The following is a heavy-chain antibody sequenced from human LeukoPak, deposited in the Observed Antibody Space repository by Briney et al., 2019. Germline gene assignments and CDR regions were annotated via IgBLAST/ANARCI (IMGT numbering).Heavy chain of an antibody. CDR1: GFSFSSYE. J-gene: IGHJ5*02. CDR3: AKGPGERGGLTGFDP. V-gene: IGHV3-48*03. Sequence: GGSLRLSCVVSGFSFSSYEMNWVRQAPGKGLEWVSYITGNSDTRYYADSVKGRFTISRDNAKNSLYLQMNGLRPEDTAVYYCAKGPGERGGLTGFDPWAREPWSPSPQ. D-gene: IGHD6-19*01. CDR2: ITGNSDTR.